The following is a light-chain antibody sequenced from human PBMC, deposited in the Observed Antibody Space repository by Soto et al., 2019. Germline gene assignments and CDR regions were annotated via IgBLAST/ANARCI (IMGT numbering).Light chain of an antibody. CDR2: ATN. Sequence: QPVLTQPPSVSGAPGQRVTISCTGTISNIGAGYDVHWYQHLPGRAPKLLIYATNHRPSGVPDRFSGSTSGTSASLVIAGLQADDEADYYCQSYDSSLSGWGVFGGGTQLSVL. V-gene: IGLV1-40*01. CDR3: QSYDSSLSGWGV. CDR1: ISNIGAGYD. J-gene: IGLJ2*01.